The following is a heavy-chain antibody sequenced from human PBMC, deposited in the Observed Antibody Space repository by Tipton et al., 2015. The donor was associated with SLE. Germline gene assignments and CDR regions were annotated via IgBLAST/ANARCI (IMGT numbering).Heavy chain of an antibody. Sequence: SLRLSCAASGFTFSSYSMNWVRQAPGKGLEWVSSIISSSSYIYYADSVKGRFTISRDNAKNSLYLQMNSLRAEDTAVYYGARRGGSDTDAFDIWGQGTMVTVSS. CDR2: IISSSSYI. V-gene: IGHV3-21*01. J-gene: IGHJ3*02. CDR3: ARRGGSDTDAFDI. CDR1: GFTFSSYS. D-gene: IGHD3-10*01.